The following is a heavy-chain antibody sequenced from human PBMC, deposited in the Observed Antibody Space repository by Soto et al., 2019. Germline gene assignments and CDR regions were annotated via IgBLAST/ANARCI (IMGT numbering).Heavy chain of an antibody. V-gene: IGHV3-23*01. D-gene: IGHD6-19*01. CDR1: GFTFSSYA. Sequence: GGSLRLSCAASGFTFSSYAMSWVRQAPGKGLEWVSAISGSGGSTYYADSVKGRFTISRDNSKNTLYLQMNSLRAEDTAVYYCAKPHEIAVAGPGYYWGQGTLVTVSS. CDR3: AKPHEIAVAGPGYY. CDR2: ISGSGGST. J-gene: IGHJ4*02.